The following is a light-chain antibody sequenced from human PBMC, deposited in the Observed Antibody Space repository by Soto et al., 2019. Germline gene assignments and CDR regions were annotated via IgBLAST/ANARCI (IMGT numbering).Light chain of an antibody. CDR3: CSYAGSYTYV. CDR1: SSDVGGYNY. Sequence: QSALTQPRSVSGSPGQSVTISCTGTSSDVGGYNYVSWYQQHPGKAPKFMIYDVTKRPSGVPDRFSGSKSGNTASLTISGLQAEDDADYYCCSYAGSYTYVFGTGTKLTV. V-gene: IGLV2-11*01. J-gene: IGLJ1*01. CDR2: DVT.